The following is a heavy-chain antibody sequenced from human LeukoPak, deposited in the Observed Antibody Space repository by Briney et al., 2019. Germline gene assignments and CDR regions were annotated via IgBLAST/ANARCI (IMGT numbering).Heavy chain of an antibody. D-gene: IGHD1-14*01. Sequence: PSEPLSLPCTVSGGSISSQYWSWLRQSPGKGLEWIGYIDPTGLTSYNPSLNSRVTISEDTSKNQFSLKVRSVTTADTAVYFCARQTPYHGNHYFDYWGQGTLVTVSS. J-gene: IGHJ4*02. CDR1: GGSISSQY. V-gene: IGHV4-4*09. CDR2: IDPTGLT. CDR3: ARQTPYHGNHYFDY.